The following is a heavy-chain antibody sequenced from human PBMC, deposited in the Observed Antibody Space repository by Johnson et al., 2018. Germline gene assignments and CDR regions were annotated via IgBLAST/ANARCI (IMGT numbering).Heavy chain of an antibody. CDR3: AQAQPPTAAYYYGSGGYRDV. J-gene: IGHJ6*03. D-gene: IGHD3-10*01. CDR2: ISSSGSTI. Sequence: VQLVESGGGLVKPGGSLRLSCAASGFTFSDYYMSWIRQAPGKGLEWVSYISSSGSTIYYADSMKGRFTISRENAKKSLYLQMNSLRAEDTALYYCAQAQPPTAAYYYGSGGYRDVWGKGTTVTVSS. V-gene: IGHV3-11*01. CDR1: GFTFSDYY.